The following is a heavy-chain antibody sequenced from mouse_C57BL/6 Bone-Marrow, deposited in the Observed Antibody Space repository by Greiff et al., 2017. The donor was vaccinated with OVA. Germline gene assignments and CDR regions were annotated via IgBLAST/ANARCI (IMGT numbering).Heavy chain of an antibody. V-gene: IGHV5-6*01. J-gene: IGHJ1*03. CDR3: ARQGYPVVLRG. D-gene: IGHD1-1*02. CDR1: GFTFSSYG. CDR2: ISSGGSYT. Sequence: EVKLVESGGDLVKPGGSLKLSCAASGFTFSSYGMSWVRQTPDKRLEWVATISSGGSYTYYPDSVKGRFTISRDNAKNTLYLQMSSLKSEDTAMYYCARQGYPVVLRGWGTATTVTVSS.